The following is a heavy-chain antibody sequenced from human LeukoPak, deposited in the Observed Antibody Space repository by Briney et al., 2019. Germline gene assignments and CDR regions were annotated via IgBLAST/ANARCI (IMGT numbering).Heavy chain of an antibody. V-gene: IGHV1-24*01. J-gene: IGHJ4*02. D-gene: IGHD3-10*01. CDR2: FNTEDGET. CDR3: ATGLKYYYGSGDNY. Sequence: ASVTVSCKVSGYTLTELSMQWVRQAPGKGIEWMGGFNTEDGETMYAQMLVGRVTITKDTSKDTAYMELSSQRSKDTAVYYCATGLKYYYGSGDNYWGQGTLVTVSS. CDR1: GYTLTELS.